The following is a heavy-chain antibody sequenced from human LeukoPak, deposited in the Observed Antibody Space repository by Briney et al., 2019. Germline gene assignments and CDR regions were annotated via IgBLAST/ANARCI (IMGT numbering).Heavy chain of an antibody. CDR1: GFTFSDYY. V-gene: IGHV3-11*04. J-gene: IGHJ4*02. CDR2: ISSSGSTI. CDR3: ARDPNLYYYDSSGYRAPANYFDY. D-gene: IGHD3-22*01. Sequence: GGSLRLSCAASGFTFSDYYMSWIRQAPGKGLEWVSSISSSGSTIYYADSVKGRFTISRDNAKNSLYLQMNSLRAEDTAVYYCARDPNLYYYDSSGYRAPANYFDYWGQGTLVTVSS.